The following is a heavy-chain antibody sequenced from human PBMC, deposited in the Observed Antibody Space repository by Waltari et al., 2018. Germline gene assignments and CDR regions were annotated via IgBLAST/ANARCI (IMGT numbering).Heavy chain of an antibody. CDR1: GFTFSSFS. V-gene: IGHV3-7*01. Sequence: EVQLVESGGGLFQPGGSLDLSFTASGFTFSSFSRVWVRQGQGKGLEWVATIKQDGSESYYVDSVKGRFTFSRDNAKNSLYLQMNSLRAEDTAVYYCARPYSSGWYINFDYWGQGTLVTVSS. J-gene: IGHJ4*02. CDR2: IKQDGSES. D-gene: IGHD6-19*01. CDR3: ARPYSSGWYINFDY.